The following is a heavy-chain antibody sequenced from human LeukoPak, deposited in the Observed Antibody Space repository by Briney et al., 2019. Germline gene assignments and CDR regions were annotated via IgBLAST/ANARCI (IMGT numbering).Heavy chain of an antibody. CDR2: IYASGIT. Sequence: SQTLSLTCTVSGGSISSGSYYWNWIRQPAGKGLEWIGRIYASGITNYHPSLKSRVAISVDTSKNQFSLRLSSVTAADTAVYYCARASYSYDINGWVPFDYWGQGTLVTVSS. CDR1: GGSISSGSYY. CDR3: ARASYSYDINGWVPFDY. D-gene: IGHD3-22*01. J-gene: IGHJ4*02. V-gene: IGHV4-61*02.